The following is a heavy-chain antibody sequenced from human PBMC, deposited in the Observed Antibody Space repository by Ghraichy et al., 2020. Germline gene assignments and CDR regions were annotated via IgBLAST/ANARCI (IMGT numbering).Heavy chain of an antibody. V-gene: IGHV3-23*01. D-gene: IGHD2-21*02. CDR2: ISGSGGST. CDR3: AKDLDGQIVVVTATHDY. J-gene: IGHJ4*02. Sequence: GGSLRLSCAASGFTFSSYAMSWVRQAPGKGLEWVSAISGSGGSTYYADSVKGRFTISRDNSKNTLYLQMNSLRAEDTAVYYCAKDLDGQIVVVTATHDYWGQGTLVTVSS. CDR1: GFTFSSYA.